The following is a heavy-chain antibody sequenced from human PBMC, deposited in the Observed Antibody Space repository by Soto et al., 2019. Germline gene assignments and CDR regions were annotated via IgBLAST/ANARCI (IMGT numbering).Heavy chain of an antibody. V-gene: IGHV4-59*01. Sequence: QVQLQESGPGLVKPSETLSLTCTVSGGSISSYYWSWIRQPPGKGLEWIGYIYYSGSTNYNPSLKSRVTISVDTSNNQFSLKLNSAPAADTAVYYCARARCVYIDNWGQGTLITASS. D-gene: IGHD2-8*01. CDR3: ARARCVYIDN. CDR1: GGSISSYY. J-gene: IGHJ4*02. CDR2: IYYSGST.